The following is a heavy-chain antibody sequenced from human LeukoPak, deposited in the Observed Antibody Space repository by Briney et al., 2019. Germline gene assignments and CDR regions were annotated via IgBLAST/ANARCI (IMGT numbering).Heavy chain of an antibody. D-gene: IGHD6-19*01. V-gene: IGHV3-33*01. Sequence: PGGSVRLSCVASGFTFSSYGMHWVRQAPGKGLEWVAVIWYDGSNKYYADSVKGRFTISRDNSKNTLYLQMNSLRAEDTAVYYCARGGERQWLPPQCYFDYWGQGTLVTVSS. CDR2: IWYDGSNK. J-gene: IGHJ4*02. CDR1: GFTFSSYG. CDR3: ARGGERQWLPPQCYFDY.